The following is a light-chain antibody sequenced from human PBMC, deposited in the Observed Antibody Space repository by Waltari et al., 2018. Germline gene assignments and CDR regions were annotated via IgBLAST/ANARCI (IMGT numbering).Light chain of an antibody. Sequence: EIVFTQSPGPLSVSPGERVTVSCRASQTITASWLTWYHQKPGQAHRLLNYGASNRAPGLPDRFSGSGSGTDFTLTISRLEPEDSAVYYCQQYDGSVVTFGGGTKVEIK. V-gene: IGKV3-20*01. CDR1: QTITASW. J-gene: IGKJ4*01. CDR3: QQYDGSVVT. CDR2: GAS.